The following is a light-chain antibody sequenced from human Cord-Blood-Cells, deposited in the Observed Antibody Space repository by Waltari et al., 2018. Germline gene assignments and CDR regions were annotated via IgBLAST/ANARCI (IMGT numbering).Light chain of an antibody. CDR1: SSDVGGYNY. V-gene: IGLV2-14*01. CDR3: SSYTSSSTVV. J-gene: IGLJ2*01. Sequence: QSALTQPASVSGSPGQSITISCTGTSSDVGGYNYVSWYQQHPGKAPQLRIYDVSNRPSWVSKRFAGSKSGNTASLTISGLQAEDEADYYCSSYTSSSTVVFGGGTKLTVL. CDR2: DVS.